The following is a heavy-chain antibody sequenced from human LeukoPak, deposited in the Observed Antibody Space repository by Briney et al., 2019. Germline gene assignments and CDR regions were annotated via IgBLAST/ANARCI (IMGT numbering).Heavy chain of an antibody. CDR2: ISYDGSNK. CDR3: AREGPFGWDYYYYGMDV. V-gene: IGHV3-30-3*01. Sequence: PGGSLRLSCAASGFTFSSYAMHWVRQAPGKGLEWVAVISYDGSNKYYADSVKGRFTISRDNSKNTLYLQMNSLRAEDTAVYYCAREGPFGWDYYYYGMDVWGQGTTVTVSS. J-gene: IGHJ6*02. D-gene: IGHD3-10*01. CDR1: GFTFSSYA.